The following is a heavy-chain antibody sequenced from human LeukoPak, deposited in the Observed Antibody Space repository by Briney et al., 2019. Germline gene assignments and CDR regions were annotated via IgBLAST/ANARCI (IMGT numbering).Heavy chain of an antibody. J-gene: IGHJ4*02. D-gene: IGHD6-13*01. CDR2: IYYSGST. CDR3: ARHGANYLDHSSSWYDY. V-gene: IGHV4-39*01. Sequence: SETLSLTCTVSGGSISSSSYYWGWIRQPPGKGLEWIGSIYYSGSTYYNPSLKSRVTISVDTSKNQFSLKLSSVTAADTAVYYCARHGANYLDHSSSWYDYWGQGTLVTVSS. CDR1: GGSISSSSYY.